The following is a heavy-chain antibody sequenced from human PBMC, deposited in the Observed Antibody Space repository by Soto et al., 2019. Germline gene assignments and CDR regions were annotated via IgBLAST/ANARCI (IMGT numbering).Heavy chain of an antibody. CDR1: GDSISNNIYY. Sequence: PSETLSLTCSVSGDSISNNIYYWAWIRQPPGKGLEWIGSIHYSGSTYYNPSLKSRVTVSVDTSKNHFSLKLTSVTAADTAVYYCARLGGNYYGSGSYYPLDYWGQGTLVTVSS. CDR2: IHYSGST. J-gene: IGHJ4*02. D-gene: IGHD3-10*01. CDR3: ARLGGNYYGSGSYYPLDY. V-gene: IGHV4-39*02.